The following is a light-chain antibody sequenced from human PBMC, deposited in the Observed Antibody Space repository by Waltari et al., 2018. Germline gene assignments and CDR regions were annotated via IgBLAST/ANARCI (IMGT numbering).Light chain of an antibody. CDR2: EVN. CDR1: SSDIGYYNL. J-gene: IGLJ3*02. Sequence: QSALTQPASVSGSPGQSLTISCTGTSSDIGYYNLVSCYQQDPGKAPKVIIYEVNKRPSGVSNRFSGSKSGNTASLTISGLQAEDEADYYCCSYIGDSAWVFGGGTKVTVL. CDR3: CSYIGDSAWV. V-gene: IGLV2-23*02.